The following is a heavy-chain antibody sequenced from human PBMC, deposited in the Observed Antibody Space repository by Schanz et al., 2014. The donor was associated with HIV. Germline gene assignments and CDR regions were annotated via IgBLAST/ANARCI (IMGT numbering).Heavy chain of an antibody. CDR1: GFTFSDYY. CDR2: IYYSGST. CDR3: ARSRTGVVTDNNWFDP. V-gene: IGHV4-30-4*08. J-gene: IGHJ5*02. Sequence: QVQLVESGGGLVKPGGSLRLSCAASGFTFSDYYMSWIRQPPGKGLEWIGYIYYSGSTYYNPSLKSRVTISLDTSKNQFSLKLSSVTAADTAVYYCARSRTGVVTDNNWFDPWGQGTLVTVSS. D-gene: IGHD3-3*01.